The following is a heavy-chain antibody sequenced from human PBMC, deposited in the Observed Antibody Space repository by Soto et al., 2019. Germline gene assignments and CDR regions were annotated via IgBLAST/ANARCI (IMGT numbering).Heavy chain of an antibody. CDR3: AGEGSSYYYYGMDV. CDR1: GYTFTSYA. CDR2: INAGNGNT. Sequence: GASVKVSCKASGYTFTSYAMHWVRQAPGQRLEWMGWINAGNGNTKYSQKFQGRVTITRDTSASTAYMELSSLRSEDTAVYYCAGEGSSYYYYGMDVWGQGTTVTVSS. D-gene: IGHD3-10*01. J-gene: IGHJ6*02. V-gene: IGHV1-3*01.